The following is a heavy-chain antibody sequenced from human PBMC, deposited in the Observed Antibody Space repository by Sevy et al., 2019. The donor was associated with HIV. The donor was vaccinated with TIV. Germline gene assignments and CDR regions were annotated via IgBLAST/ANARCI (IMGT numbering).Heavy chain of an antibody. CDR2: IKQDGSEK. V-gene: IGHV3-7*03. CDR3: ARDVRYYDYIWGSYRQQVYFDY. CDR1: GFTFSSYC. J-gene: IGHJ4*02. Sequence: GGSLRLSCAASGFTFSSYCMSWVRQAPGKGLEWVANIKQDGSEKYYVDSVKGRFTISRDNAKNSLYLQMNSLRAEDTAVYYCARDVRYYDYIWGSYRQQVYFDYWGQGTLVTVSS. D-gene: IGHD3-16*02.